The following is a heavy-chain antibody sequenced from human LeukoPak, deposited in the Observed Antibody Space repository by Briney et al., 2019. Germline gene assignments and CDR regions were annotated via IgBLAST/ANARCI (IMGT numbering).Heavy chain of an antibody. CDR2: ISSSGSTI. CDR3: ARVMVRGVSPPI. V-gene: IGHV3-48*03. J-gene: IGHJ4*02. CDR1: GFTFSSYE. D-gene: IGHD3-10*01. Sequence: PGGSLRLSCAASGFTFSSYEMNWVHQAPGKGLEWVSYISSSGSTIYYADSVKGRFTISRDNAKNSLYLQMNSLRAEDTAVYYCARVMVRGVSPPIWGQGTLVTVSS.